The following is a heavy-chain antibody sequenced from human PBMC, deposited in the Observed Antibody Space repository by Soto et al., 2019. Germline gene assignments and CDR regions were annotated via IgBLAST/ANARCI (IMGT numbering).Heavy chain of an antibody. Sequence: SVILSLTCADDRNSILSDKWWSWVRQPPGKGLEWIGEVYHSGNTNYNPSLKSRVIISVDKPKNQFSLKLSSVTDADTAMYYCARGERQQQRDYWGQGTLVTVS. D-gene: IGHD6-13*01. CDR1: RNSILSDKW. CDR2: VYHSGNT. J-gene: IGHJ4*02. CDR3: ARGERQQQRDY. V-gene: IGHV4-4*02.